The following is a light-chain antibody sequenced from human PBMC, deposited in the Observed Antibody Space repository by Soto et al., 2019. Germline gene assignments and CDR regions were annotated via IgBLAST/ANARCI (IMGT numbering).Light chain of an antibody. Sequence: IQITQSPSTLSGSVGDRVTITCRGSQTISSWLAWYQQKPGKAPKLLIYKASILKSGVPSRFSGSGSGTEFTLTISSLQPDDFATYYCQHYNSYSEAFGQVTKVDIK. J-gene: IGKJ1*01. CDR2: KAS. V-gene: IGKV1-5*03. CDR3: QHYNSYSEA. CDR1: QTISSW.